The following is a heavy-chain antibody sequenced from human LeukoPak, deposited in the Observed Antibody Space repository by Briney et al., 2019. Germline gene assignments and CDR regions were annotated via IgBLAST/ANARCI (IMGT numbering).Heavy chain of an antibody. Sequence: GASVKVSCKASGYTFTSYYIQWVRQAPGQGLEWVGIINPSGGSTTYAQKFQGRVTMTRDTSTSTVYMELSSLRSEDTAVYYCATGDSGWPPRGVYWGQGTLVTVSS. CDR2: INPSGGST. CDR1: GYTFTSYY. V-gene: IGHV1-46*01. CDR3: ATGDSGWPPRGVY. D-gene: IGHD6-19*01. J-gene: IGHJ4*02.